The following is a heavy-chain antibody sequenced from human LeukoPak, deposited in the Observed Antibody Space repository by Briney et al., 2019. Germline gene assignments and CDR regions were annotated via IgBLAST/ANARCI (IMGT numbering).Heavy chain of an antibody. CDR2: ISGDGGRT. V-gene: IGHV3-43*02. J-gene: IGHJ6*02. D-gene: IGHD3/OR15-3a*01. CDR1: GFTFDDYA. CDR3: VKGLVKGYYYGMDV. Sequence: GGSLRLSCAASGFTFDDYAMHWVRQPPGKGLEWVSLISGDGGRTYYAGSVKGRFTISRDKSKNSLYLQMNSLRTEDTALYYCVKGLVKGYYYGMDVWGQGTTVTVSS.